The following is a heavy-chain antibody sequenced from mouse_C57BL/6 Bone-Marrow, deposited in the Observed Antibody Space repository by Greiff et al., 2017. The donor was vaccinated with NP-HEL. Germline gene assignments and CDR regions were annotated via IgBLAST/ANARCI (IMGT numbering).Heavy chain of an antibody. J-gene: IGHJ3*01. Sequence: VQLQQSGAELVKPGASVKLSCKASGYTFTSYWMQWVKQRPGQGLEWIGEIDPSDSYTNYNQKFKGKATLTVDTSSSTAYMQLSSLTSEDSAVYYCARVLRDWFAYWGQGTLVTVSA. CDR3: ARVLRDWFAY. CDR2: IDPSDSYT. V-gene: IGHV1-50*01. CDR1: GYTFTSYW.